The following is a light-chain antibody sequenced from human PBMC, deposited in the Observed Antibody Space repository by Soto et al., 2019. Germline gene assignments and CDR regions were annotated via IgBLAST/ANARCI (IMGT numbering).Light chain of an antibody. CDR3: QQYGSSPWT. CDR1: QSVSSTY. Sequence: EVVLTQSPGTLSLSPGERATLSCRASQSVSSTYLAWYQHKPGQAPRLHIYGASSMATGIPDRFSGSGSETDFTLTISRLEPEDFAVYYCQQYGSSPWTFGQGTKGEIK. CDR2: GAS. V-gene: IGKV3-20*01. J-gene: IGKJ1*01.